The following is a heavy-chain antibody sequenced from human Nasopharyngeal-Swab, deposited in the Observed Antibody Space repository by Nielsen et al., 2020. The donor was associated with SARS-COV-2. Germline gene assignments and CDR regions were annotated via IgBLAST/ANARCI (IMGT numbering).Heavy chain of an antibody. J-gene: IGHJ6*03. V-gene: IGHV3-9*01. CDR3: AKDGVAVAGTGLGYYYYYYMDV. D-gene: IGHD6-19*01. Sequence: VRQMPGKGLEWVSGISWNSGSIGYADSVKGRFTISRDNAKNSLYLQMNSLRAEDTALYYCAKDGVAVAGTGLGYYYYYYMDVWGKGTTVTVSS. CDR2: ISWNSGSI.